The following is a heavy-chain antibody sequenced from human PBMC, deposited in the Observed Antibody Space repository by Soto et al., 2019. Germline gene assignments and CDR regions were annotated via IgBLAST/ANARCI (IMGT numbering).Heavy chain of an antibody. CDR1: GGTFSTYA. D-gene: IGHD3-3*01. CDR2: IIPIFGTA. J-gene: IGHJ3*02. Sequence: GASVKVSCKASGGTFSTYAISWLRQAPGQGLEWMGGIIPIFGTAKYAQKFQGRVTITADESTSTAYMELSSLRSEDTAVYYCAREIFGVIISGGRDAFDIWGQGTMVTVSS. CDR3: AREIFGVIISGGRDAFDI. V-gene: IGHV1-69*13.